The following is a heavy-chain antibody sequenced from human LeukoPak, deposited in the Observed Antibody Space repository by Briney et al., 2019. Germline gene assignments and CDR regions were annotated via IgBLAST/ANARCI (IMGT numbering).Heavy chain of an antibody. CDR1: GYTFTSYG. J-gene: IGHJ4*02. D-gene: IGHD2-2*01. Sequence: GASVKVSCKASGYTFTSYGISWVRQAPGQGLEWMGWISAYNGNTNYAQKLQGRVTMTIDTSTSTAYMELRSLRSDDTAVYYCARVAGYCSSTSCYELYDYWGQGTLVTVSS. CDR3: ARVAGYCSSTSCYELYDY. V-gene: IGHV1-18*04. CDR2: ISAYNGNT.